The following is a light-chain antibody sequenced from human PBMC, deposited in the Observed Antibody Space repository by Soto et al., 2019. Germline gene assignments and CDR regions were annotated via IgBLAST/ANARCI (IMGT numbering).Light chain of an antibody. CDR2: EVT. CDR3: RSYAGTGTGI. V-gene: IGLV2-23*02. CDR1: TSDVGTYNL. Sequence: QSVLTQPASVSGSPGQSITISCTGTTSDVGTYNLVSWYQQYPGKAPQVVISEVTKRPSGVSDRFSGSKSGNMASLTISGLQAEDEADYYCRSYAGTGTGIFGGGTQLTVL. J-gene: IGLJ2*01.